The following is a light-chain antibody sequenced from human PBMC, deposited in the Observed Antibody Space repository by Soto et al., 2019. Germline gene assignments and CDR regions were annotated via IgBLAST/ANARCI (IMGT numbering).Light chain of an antibody. CDR3: QQCNDYPWT. Sequence: DIQMTQSPSTLSASEGDRVTITCRASQSIGNWLAWYQQKPGKAPQLLIYDASSLKSGVPSRFSGSGSGTEFTLTISSLQTDDFATYYCQQCNDYPWTFGQGTKVDIK. V-gene: IGKV1-5*01. CDR2: DAS. CDR1: QSIGNW. J-gene: IGKJ1*01.